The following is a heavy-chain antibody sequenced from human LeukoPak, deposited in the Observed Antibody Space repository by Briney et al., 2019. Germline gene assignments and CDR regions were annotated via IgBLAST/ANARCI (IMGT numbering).Heavy chain of an antibody. Sequence: GGSLRLSCAASGFTFSSYGMHWVRQAPGKGLEWVAVIWYDGSNKYYADSVKGRFTISRDNSKNTLYLQMNSLRAEDTAVYYCARSTRLRDPLVDWGQGTLVTVSS. V-gene: IGHV3-33*01. CDR2: IWYDGSNK. CDR1: GFTFSSYG. CDR3: ARSTRLRDPLVD. J-gene: IGHJ4*02.